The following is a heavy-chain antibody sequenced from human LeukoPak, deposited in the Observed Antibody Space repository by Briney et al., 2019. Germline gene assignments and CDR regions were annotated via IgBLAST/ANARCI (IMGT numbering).Heavy chain of an antibody. D-gene: IGHD2-2*01. CDR1: GGSISSGSYY. CDR3: ARGGRGYCSSTSCYYQKTLDY. CDR2: IYTSGST. Sequence: SETLSLTCTVSGGSISSGSYYWSWIRQPAGKGLEWIGRIYTSGSTNYNPSLKSRVTISVDTSKNQFSLKLSSVTAADTTVYYCARGGRGYCSSTSCYYQKTLDYWGQGTLVTVSS. J-gene: IGHJ4*02. V-gene: IGHV4-61*02.